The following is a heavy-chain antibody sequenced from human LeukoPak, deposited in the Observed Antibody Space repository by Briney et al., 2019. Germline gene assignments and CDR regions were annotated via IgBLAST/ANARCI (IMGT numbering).Heavy chain of an antibody. CDR2: TNSDGST. CDR1: GFTFSSYA. J-gene: IGHJ6*02. V-gene: IGHV3-23*01. Sequence: GGSLRLSCAASGFTFSSYAMSWVRQAPGKGLEWVSTTNSDGSTYYADSVKGRFTISRDNSNALYLQMNSLRAEDTAVYYCAKSAAAGDHYYGMDVWGQGTTVTVSS. D-gene: IGHD6-13*01. CDR3: AKSAAAGDHYYGMDV.